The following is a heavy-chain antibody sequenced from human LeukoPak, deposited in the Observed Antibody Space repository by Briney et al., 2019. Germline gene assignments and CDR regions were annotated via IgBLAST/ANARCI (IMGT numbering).Heavy chain of an antibody. V-gene: IGHV4-31*03. Sequence: SETLSLTCTVSGDSISSGGYYWSWIRQHPGKGLEWIGYIYYSGSTYYNPSLKSRVTISVDTSKNQFSLKLSSVTAADTAVYYCASARRIAAAGPRADYWGQGTLVTVSS. D-gene: IGHD6-13*01. J-gene: IGHJ4*02. CDR2: IYYSGST. CDR1: GDSISSGGYY. CDR3: ASARRIAAAGPRADY.